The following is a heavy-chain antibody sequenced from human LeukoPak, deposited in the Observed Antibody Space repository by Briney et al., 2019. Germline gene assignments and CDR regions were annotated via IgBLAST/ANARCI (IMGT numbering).Heavy chain of an antibody. CDR1: GYTFTSYA. CDR2: INAGNGNT. V-gene: IGHV1-3*01. D-gene: IGHD3-22*01. CDR3: ARDYYDSSGLEYFQH. Sequence: ASVKVSCKASGYTFTSYAMHWVRQAPGQRLEWMGWINAGNGNTKYSQKFQGRVTITRDTSASTAYMELSSLRSEDTAVYYCARDYYDSSGLEYFQHWGQGTLVTVSS. J-gene: IGHJ1*01.